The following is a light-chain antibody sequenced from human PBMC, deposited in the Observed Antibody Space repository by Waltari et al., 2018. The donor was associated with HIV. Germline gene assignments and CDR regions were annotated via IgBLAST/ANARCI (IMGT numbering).Light chain of an antibody. J-gene: IGLJ2*01. CDR2: YND. CDR3: ATWDDILNGPV. CDR1: YSNIGNHP. Sequence: QSVLTQPPSVSEAPRQRVTISCAGTYSNIGNHPVNWYQQVPGKTPRLLIYYNDCRSSVVPDRFSGSKSGTSASLAISVLQSEDEADYYCATWDDILNGPVFGGGTKLTVL. V-gene: IGLV1-36*01.